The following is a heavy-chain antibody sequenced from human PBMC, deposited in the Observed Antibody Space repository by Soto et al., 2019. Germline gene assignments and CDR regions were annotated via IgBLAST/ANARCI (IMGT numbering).Heavy chain of an antibody. CDR1: GYTFTSYA. D-gene: IGHD1-1*01. CDR2: INAGNGNT. CDR3: ARDRDWNHYYYYGLDV. V-gene: IGHV1-3*01. J-gene: IGHJ6*02. Sequence: GSVKVSCKASGYTFTSYAMHWVRQAPGQRLEWMGWINAGNGNTKYSQKFQGRVTITRDTSASTAYMELSSLRSEDTAVYYCARDRDWNHYYYYGLDVWGQGTTVTAP.